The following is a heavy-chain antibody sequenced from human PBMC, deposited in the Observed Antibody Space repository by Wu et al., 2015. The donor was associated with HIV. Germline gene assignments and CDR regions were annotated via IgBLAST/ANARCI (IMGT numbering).Heavy chain of an antibody. V-gene: IGHV1-69*05. CDR1: GGTFSTNA. CDR2: IIPIFDKG. J-gene: IGHJ4*02. CDR3: ARGGWEIDY. D-gene: IGHD6-19*01. Sequence: QVQLVQSGTEVKKPGSSVKVSCKTSGGTFSTNAISWVRQAPGQGLEWMGGIIPIFDKGTYGKKFQGRVTITTDESTKTVYMELRSLRSEDTAVYFCARGGWEIDYWGQGTLVTVSS.